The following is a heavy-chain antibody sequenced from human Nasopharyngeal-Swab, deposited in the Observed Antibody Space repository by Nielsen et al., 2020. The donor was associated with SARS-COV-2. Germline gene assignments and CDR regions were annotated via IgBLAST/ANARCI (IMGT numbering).Heavy chain of an antibody. V-gene: IGHV3-7*01. CDR1: GFTFSSYW. D-gene: IGHD3-3*01. CDR2: IKQDGSEK. J-gene: IGHJ4*02. Sequence: GGSLRLSCAASGFTFSSYWMSWVRQAPGKGLEWVANIKQDGSEKYYVDSVKGRFTISRDNAKNSLYLQMNSLRAEDTAVYYYARDPAAITIFGVVIIGSRSYYFDYWGQGTLVTVSS. CDR3: ARDPAAITIFGVVIIGSRSYYFDY.